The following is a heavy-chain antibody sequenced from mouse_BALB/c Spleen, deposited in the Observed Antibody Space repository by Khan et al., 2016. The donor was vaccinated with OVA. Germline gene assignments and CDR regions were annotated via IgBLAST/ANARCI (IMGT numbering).Heavy chain of an antibody. Sequence: VQLVETGGGLVRPGNSLKLSCVTSGFTFSYYRMHWLRQFPGKRLEWIAVITVTSDNSGAHYAESVKGRFTISRDDSKSSVYLQLNRLREEDSATYYCSRGGYYYGTPFDYWGQGTTLTVSS. CDR3: SRGGYYYGTPFDY. CDR2: ITVTSDNSGA. D-gene: IGHD1-1*01. J-gene: IGHJ2*01. CDR1: GFTFSYYR. V-gene: IGHV13-2*02.